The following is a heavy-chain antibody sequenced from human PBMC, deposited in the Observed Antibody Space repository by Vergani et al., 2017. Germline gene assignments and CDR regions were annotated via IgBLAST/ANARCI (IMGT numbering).Heavy chain of an antibody. V-gene: IGHV3-7*01. CDR2: IKQDGSEK. D-gene: IGHD3-10*01. J-gene: IGHJ6*03. CDR3: VKETMDFVSRTYYRHYYYMDV. CDR1: GFTLSSFW. Sequence: EVQLVESGGGLVQPGGSLRLSCAASGFTLSSFWMSWVRQAPGKGLEWVANIKQDGSEKNYVDSVKGRFTVSRDNAKNSLYLQMNSLRAEDTAVYHCVKETMDFVSRTYYRHYYYMDVWGKGTTVTVSS.